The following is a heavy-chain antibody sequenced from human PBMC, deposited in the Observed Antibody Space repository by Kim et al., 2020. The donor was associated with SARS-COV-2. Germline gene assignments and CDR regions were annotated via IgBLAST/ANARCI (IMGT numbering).Heavy chain of an antibody. CDR1: GFTFSSHL. CDR2: ISYEGSTK. J-gene: IGHJ5*02. D-gene: IGHD1-26*01. CDR3: ARNLVGDRDRCP. V-gene: IGHV3-30-3*01. Sequence: GGSLRLSCAASGFTFSSHLMNWVRQAPGKGLEWVALISYEGSTKKYKESVQGRFTISRDNSKNALYLQMNSLRPEDTAVYYCARNLVGDRDRCPWGPGTLVTVSS.